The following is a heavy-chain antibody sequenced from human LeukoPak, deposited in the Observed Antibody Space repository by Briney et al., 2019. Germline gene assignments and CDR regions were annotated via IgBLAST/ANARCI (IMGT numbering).Heavy chain of an antibody. D-gene: IGHD1-1*01. CDR3: AREGLERLGTDYNWFDP. CDR2: IYSGGST. Sequence: GGSLRLSCAASGFTVSSNYMNWVRQAPGKGLEWVSVIYSGGSTYYADSVKGRFTISRDNTKNSVYLQMSSLRAEDTAVYYCAREGLERLGTDYNWFDPWGQGTLVTVSS. V-gene: IGHV3-53*01. CDR1: GFTVSSNY. J-gene: IGHJ5*02.